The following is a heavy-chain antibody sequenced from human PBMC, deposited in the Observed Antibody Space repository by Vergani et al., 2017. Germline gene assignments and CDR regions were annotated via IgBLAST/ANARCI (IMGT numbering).Heavy chain of an antibody. J-gene: IGHJ4*02. D-gene: IGHD4-17*01. CDR1: GGTFSSYT. Sequence: QVQLVQSGAEVKKPGSSVKVSCKASGGTFSSYTISWVRQAPGQGLEWMGRIIPILGIANYAQKFQGRVTMTRDTSISTAYMELSRLRSDDTAVYYCARSRSSAHNGDPTRRYAPGDYWGQGTLVTVSS. V-gene: IGHV1-69*02. CDR3: ARSRSSAHNGDPTRRYAPGDY. CDR2: IIPILGIA.